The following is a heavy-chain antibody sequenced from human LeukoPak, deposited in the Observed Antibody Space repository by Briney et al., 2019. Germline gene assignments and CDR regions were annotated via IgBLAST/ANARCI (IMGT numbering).Heavy chain of an antibody. CDR2: IIPIFGTA. CDR3: ARAEYDILTGYYDY. CDR1: GGTFSSYA. D-gene: IGHD3-9*01. V-gene: IGHV1-69*05. Sequence: SVKVSCKASGGTFSSYAISWVRQAPGQGLEWMGGIIPIFGTANYAQKFQGRVTITTDESTSTAYMELSSLRSDDTAVYYCARAEYDILTGYYDYWGQGTLVTVSS. J-gene: IGHJ4*02.